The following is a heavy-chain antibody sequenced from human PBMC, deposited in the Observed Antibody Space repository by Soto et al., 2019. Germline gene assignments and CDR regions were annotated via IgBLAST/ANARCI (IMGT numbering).Heavy chain of an antibody. CDR2: ISGSGGST. J-gene: IGHJ6*03. D-gene: IGHD3-22*01. CDR3: ARVRGYSFLYYYYYMDV. Sequence: GGSLRLSCAASGFTFSSYAMSWVRQAPGKGLEWVSAISGSGGSTYYADSVKGRFTISRDNSKNTLYLQMNSLRAEDTAVYYCARVRGYSFLYYYYYMDVWGKGTTVTVSS. CDR1: GFTFSSYA. V-gene: IGHV3-23*01.